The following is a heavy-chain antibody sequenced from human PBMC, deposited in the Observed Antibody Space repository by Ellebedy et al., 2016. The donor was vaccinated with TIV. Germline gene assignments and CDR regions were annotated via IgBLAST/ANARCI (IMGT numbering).Heavy chain of an antibody. V-gene: IGHV3-23*01. J-gene: IGHJ4*02. CDR3: SKDPYPGSGSYPPF. CDR1: GFTFNTYA. Sequence: GESLKISCADSGFTFNTYAMSWVRQAPGKGLEWVSHISGSGVTTYYADSVRGRFSISRDNSKNTLFLQMNSLRAEDTAVYYCSKDPYPGSGSYPPFWGQGTLVTVSS. D-gene: IGHD3-10*01. CDR2: ISGSGVTT.